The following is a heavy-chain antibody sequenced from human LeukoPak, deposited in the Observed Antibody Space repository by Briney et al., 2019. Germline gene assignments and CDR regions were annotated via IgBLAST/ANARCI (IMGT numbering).Heavy chain of an antibody. V-gene: IGHV1-18*01. Sequence: ASVKVSCKASGYIFSDYGISWVRQAPGQGLEWMGWISAYNGDTNFAQKFQGGVTMTTDTSTITAYMELRSLRSDDTAVYYCARDPPVRYFDWLSDYWGQGTLVTVSS. CDR2: ISAYNGDT. CDR3: ARDPPVRYFDWLSDY. CDR1: GYIFSDYG. D-gene: IGHD3-9*01. J-gene: IGHJ4*02.